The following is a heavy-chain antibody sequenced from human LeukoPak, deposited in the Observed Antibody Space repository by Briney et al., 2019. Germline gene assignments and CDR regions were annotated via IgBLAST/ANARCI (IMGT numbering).Heavy chain of an antibody. D-gene: IGHD5-18*01. J-gene: IGHJ6*02. Sequence: PSETLSLTCTVSGGSISSSSYYWGWIRQPPGKGLEWIGSIYYSGSTYYNPSLKSRVTISVGTSKNQFSLKLSSVTAADTAVYYCARHVSGYSYGSYYYGMDVWGQGTTVTVSS. V-gene: IGHV4-39*01. CDR2: IYYSGST. CDR3: ARHVSGYSYGSYYYGMDV. CDR1: GGSISSSSYY.